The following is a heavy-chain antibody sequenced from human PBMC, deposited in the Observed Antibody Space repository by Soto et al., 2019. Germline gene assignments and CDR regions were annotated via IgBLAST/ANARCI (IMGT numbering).Heavy chain of an antibody. CDR1: GITLRDYG. V-gene: IGHV3-30*02. J-gene: IGHJ4*02. D-gene: IGHD5-18*01. CDR2: VWKDGSNR. Sequence: PWGSLGVGCASPGITLRDYGMHTVRQAPGKGLEWVAGVWKDGSNRYYVDSVKGRFTISRDNSKNTLYLQMNSLRDEDTAVYYCAKVPRGSNFGYYNFWGQGTMVTVSS. CDR3: AKVPRGSNFGYYNF.